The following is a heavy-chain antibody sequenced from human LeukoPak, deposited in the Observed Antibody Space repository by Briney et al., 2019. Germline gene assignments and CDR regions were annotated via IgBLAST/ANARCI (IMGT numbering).Heavy chain of an antibody. Sequence: SETLSLTCAVYGGSFSGYYWSWIRQPPGKGLQWIGEINHSGSTNYNPSLKSRVTISVDTSKNQFSLKLSSVTAADTAVYYCARGRTYWGQGTLVTVSS. CDR2: INHSGST. V-gene: IGHV4-34*01. CDR3: ARGRTY. D-gene: IGHD1-14*01. J-gene: IGHJ4*02. CDR1: GGSFSGYY.